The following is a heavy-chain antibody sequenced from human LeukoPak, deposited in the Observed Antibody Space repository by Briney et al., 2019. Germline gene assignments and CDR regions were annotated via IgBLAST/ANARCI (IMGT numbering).Heavy chain of an antibody. V-gene: IGHV1-3*01. CDR3: ARLRVTPYYFDY. CDR1: GYTFTSYA. Sequence: ASVKVSFTASGYTFTSYAIHWVRQAPGQSPEWMGWINVGNGNTKYSQKFQGRVTITRDTSASTAYMELSSLRSEDTAVYYCARLRVTPYYFDYWGQGTLVTVSS. J-gene: IGHJ4*02. D-gene: IGHD2-21*02. CDR2: INVGNGNT.